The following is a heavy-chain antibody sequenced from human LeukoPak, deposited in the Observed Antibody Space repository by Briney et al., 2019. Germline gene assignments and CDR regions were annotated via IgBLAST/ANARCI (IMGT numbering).Heavy chain of an antibody. CDR3: ARVVGQQLIPDAFDI. D-gene: IGHD6-13*01. Sequence: ASVKVSCKASGYTFTSYYMHWVRQAPGQGLEWMGGIIPIFGTANYAQKFQGRATITADESTSTAYMELSSLRSEDTAVYYCARVVGQQLIPDAFDIWGQGTMVTVSS. CDR1: GYTFTSYY. V-gene: IGHV1-69*13. J-gene: IGHJ3*02. CDR2: IIPIFGTA.